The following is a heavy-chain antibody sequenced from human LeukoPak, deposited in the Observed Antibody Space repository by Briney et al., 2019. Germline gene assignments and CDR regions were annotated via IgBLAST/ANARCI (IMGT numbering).Heavy chain of an antibody. J-gene: IGHJ6*03. D-gene: IGHD3-10*01. CDR1: GDSISSDDYY. V-gene: IGHV4-61*02. Sequence: SETLSLTCTVSGDSISSDDYYWSWIRQPAGKGLEWIGRFSASGNSNYNPSLKSRVTISVDTSKNQFSLKLSSVTAADTAVYYCARLTKNDSGSFRFGKKKRGYMDVWGKGTTVTISS. CDR3: ARLTKNDSGSFRFGKKKRGYMDV. CDR2: FSASGNS.